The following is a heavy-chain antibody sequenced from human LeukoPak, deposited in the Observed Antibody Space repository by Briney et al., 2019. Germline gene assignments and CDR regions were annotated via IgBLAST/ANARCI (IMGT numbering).Heavy chain of an antibody. V-gene: IGHV3-74*01. J-gene: IGHJ6*03. Sequence: GGSLRLSCATSGFTFTTFWMHWVRQAPGKGLVWVSRINHDGSSTNYADSVKGRFTISRDNAKNTVYLQMNSLRAEDTAVYYCARDPYSGSYGNYYYYFMDVWGKGTTVTISS. D-gene: IGHD1-26*01. CDR3: ARDPYSGSYGNYYYYFMDV. CDR1: GFTFTTFW. CDR2: INHDGSST.